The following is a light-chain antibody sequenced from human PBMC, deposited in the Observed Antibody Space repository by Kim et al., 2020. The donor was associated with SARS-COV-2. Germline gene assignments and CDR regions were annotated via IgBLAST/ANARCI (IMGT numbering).Light chain of an antibody. CDR2: DAS. J-gene: IGKJ1*01. V-gene: IGKV1-5*01. CDR1: QSISTW. CDR3: QQYNSYSWT. Sequence: AAVGDRVTITCRASQSISTWLAWYQQKPGKAPKLLIYDASSLKSGVPSRFSGSGSGTEFTLTISSLQPDDLATYHCQQYNSYSWTFGQGTKVDIK.